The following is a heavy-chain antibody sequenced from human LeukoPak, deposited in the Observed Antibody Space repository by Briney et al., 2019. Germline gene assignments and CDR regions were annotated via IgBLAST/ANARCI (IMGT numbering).Heavy chain of an antibody. CDR3: ARGSVTGDDAFDI. Sequence: GGSLRLSCAASGFTFSSYAMHWVRQAPGKGLEYVSAISSNGGGTYYANSVKGRFTISRDNSKNTLYLQMGSLRAEDMAVYYCARGSVTGDDAFDIWGQGTMVTVSS. CDR1: GFTFSSYA. CDR2: ISSNGGGT. D-gene: IGHD1-20*01. J-gene: IGHJ3*02. V-gene: IGHV3-64*01.